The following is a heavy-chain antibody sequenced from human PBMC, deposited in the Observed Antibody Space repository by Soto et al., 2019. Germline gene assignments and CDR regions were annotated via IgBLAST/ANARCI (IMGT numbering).Heavy chain of an antibody. Sequence: QVQLVQSGTEVQKPGASVKVSCKASGYTFISNYIHWVRRAPGQGLEWMGTINPSAGNTVYAQKFQGSVNMTRDPSTSTVYMDLSSLTSEDTAVYYCARDHSIASSGAWWLDPWGQGTLVTVSS. V-gene: IGHV1-46*01. CDR3: ARDHSIASSGAWWLDP. CDR1: GYTFISNY. D-gene: IGHD6-13*01. CDR2: INPSAGNT. J-gene: IGHJ5*02.